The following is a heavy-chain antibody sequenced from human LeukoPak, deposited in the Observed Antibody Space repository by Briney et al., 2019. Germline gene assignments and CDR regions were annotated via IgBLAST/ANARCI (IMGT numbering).Heavy chain of an antibody. CDR3: ARSAVAGARGDFDY. J-gene: IGHJ4*02. D-gene: IGHD6-19*01. V-gene: IGHV4-59*01. CDR1: GGSFSGYY. Sequence: SETLSLTCAVYGGSFSGYYWSWIRQPPGKGLEWIGYIYYSGSTNYNPSLKSRVTISVDTSKNQFSLKLSSVTAADTAVYYCARSAVAGARGDFDYWGQGTLVTVSS. CDR2: IYYSGST.